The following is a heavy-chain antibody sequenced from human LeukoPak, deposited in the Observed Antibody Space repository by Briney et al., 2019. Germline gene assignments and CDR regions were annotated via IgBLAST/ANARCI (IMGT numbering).Heavy chain of an antibody. V-gene: IGHV1-24*01. Sequence: GASVKVSCKVSGYTLTELSMHWVRQAPGKGLEWMGGFDPEDGETIYAQKFQGRVTMTEDTSTDTAYMELSSLRSEDTAVYYCATVSPLSGSSGWYYPWDYWGQGTLVTVSS. CDR3: ATVSPLSGSSGWYYPWDY. D-gene: IGHD6-19*01. CDR2: FDPEDGET. J-gene: IGHJ4*02. CDR1: GYTLTELS.